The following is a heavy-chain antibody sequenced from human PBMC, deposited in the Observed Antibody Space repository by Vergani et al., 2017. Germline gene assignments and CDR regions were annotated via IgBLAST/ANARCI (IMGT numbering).Heavy chain of an antibody. CDR2: IYYSGST. D-gene: IGHD5-12*01. V-gene: IGHV4-59*01. CDR1: GGSLSSYY. J-gene: IGHJ5*02. CDR3: ARESVSELSSGYGEGWFDP. Sequence: QVQLPESGPGLVKPSETLSLTCTVSGGSLSSYYWSWIRQPPGKGLEWIGYIYYSGSTNYNPSLKSRVTISVDTSKNQFSLKLSSVTAADTAVYYCARESVSELSSGYGEGWFDPWGQGTLVTVSS.